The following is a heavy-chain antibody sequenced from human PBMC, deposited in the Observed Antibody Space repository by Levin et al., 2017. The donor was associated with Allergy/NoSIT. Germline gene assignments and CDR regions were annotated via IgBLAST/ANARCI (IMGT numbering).Heavy chain of an antibody. J-gene: IGHJ3*01. V-gene: IGHV3-23*01. CDR1: GFTFSNFA. D-gene: IGHD6-19*01. CDR2: ISGSSTGT. CDR3: AKDRLGVAGRISGDALDV. Sequence: QTGGSLRLSCAASGFTFSNFAMTWVRQAPGKGLEWVSIISGSSTGTYYADSVKGRFTISRDNSKNTLYLQMDGLTAGDTAVYYCAKDRLGVAGRISGDALDVWGQGTMVTVSS.